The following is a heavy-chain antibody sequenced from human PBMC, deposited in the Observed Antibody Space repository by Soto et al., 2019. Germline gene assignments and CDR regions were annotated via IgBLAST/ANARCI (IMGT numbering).Heavy chain of an antibody. CDR2: ISSSSSYI. J-gene: IGHJ4*02. Sequence: GGSLRLSCAASGFTFSSYSMNWVRQAPGKGLEWVSSISSSSSYIYYADSVKGRFTISRDNAKNSLYLQMNSLRAEDTAVYYCARAPNTAMVFDYWGQGTLVTVSS. CDR1: GFTFSSYS. V-gene: IGHV3-21*01. D-gene: IGHD5-18*01. CDR3: ARAPNTAMVFDY.